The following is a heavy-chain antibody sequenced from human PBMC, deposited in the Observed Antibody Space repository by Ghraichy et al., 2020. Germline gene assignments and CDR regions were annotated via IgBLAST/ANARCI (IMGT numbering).Heavy chain of an antibody. CDR3: ARTRGRLRFLEWLLVDY. Sequence: ASVKVSCKASGYTFTSYGISWVRQAPGQGLEWMGWISAYNGNTNYAQKLQGRVTMTTDTSPSTAYMELRSLSSDDPAVYYCARTRGRLRFLEWLLVDYWGQGTLVTVSS. J-gene: IGHJ4*02. D-gene: IGHD3-3*01. V-gene: IGHV1-18*04. CDR2: ISAYNGNT. CDR1: GYTFTSYG.